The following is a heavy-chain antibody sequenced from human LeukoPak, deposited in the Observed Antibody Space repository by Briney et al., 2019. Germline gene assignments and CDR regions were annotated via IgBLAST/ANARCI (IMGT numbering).Heavy chain of an antibody. J-gene: IGHJ5*02. CDR2: IIPIFGTA. CDR3: ARVVMVRGVPARRFDP. CDR1: GGTFSSYA. D-gene: IGHD3-10*01. V-gene: IGHV1-69*13. Sequence: ASVKVSCKASGGTFSSYAISWVRQAPGQGLEWMGGIIPIFGTANYAQKFQGRVTITADESTSTAYMELSSLRSEDTAVYYCARVVMVRGVPARRFDPWGQGTLVTVSS.